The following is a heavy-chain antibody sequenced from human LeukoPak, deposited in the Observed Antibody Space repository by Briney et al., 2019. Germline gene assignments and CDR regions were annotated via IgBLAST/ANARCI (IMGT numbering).Heavy chain of an antibody. V-gene: IGHV4-59*08. J-gene: IGHJ4*02. CDR1: GGSISSYY. CDR2: IYYSGST. Sequence: PSETLSLTCTVSGGSISSYYWSWIRQPPGKGLEWIGYIYYSGSTNYNPSLKSRVTISVDTSKNQFSLRLSSVTAADTAVYYCARVRDYYDSSGYPDYWGQGTLVTVSS. CDR3: ARVRDYYDSSGYPDY. D-gene: IGHD3-22*01.